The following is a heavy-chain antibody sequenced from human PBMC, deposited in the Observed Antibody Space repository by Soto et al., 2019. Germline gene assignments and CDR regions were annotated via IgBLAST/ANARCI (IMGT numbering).Heavy chain of an antibody. V-gene: IGHV4-39*01. CDR1: GGSISSSSYY. Sequence: QLQLQESGPGLVKPSETLSLTCTVSGGSISSSSYYWGWIRQPPGKGLEWIGSIYYSGSTYYNPSLKSRVTISVDTSKNQFSLKLSSVTAADTAVYYCATDIVVVPAASDVWDDYWGQGTLVTVSS. J-gene: IGHJ4*02. CDR3: ATDIVVVPAASDVWDDY. CDR2: IYYSGST. D-gene: IGHD2-2*01.